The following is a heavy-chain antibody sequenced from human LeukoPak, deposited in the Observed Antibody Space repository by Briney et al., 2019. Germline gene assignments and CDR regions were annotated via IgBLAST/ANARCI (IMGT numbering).Heavy chain of an antibody. V-gene: IGHV3-23*01. Sequence: PGGSLRLSCAASGFTFSSYAMSWVRQAPGKGLKGVSGVSGSGGSTYYADSVKGRFTISRDNSKNTLYLQMNTLRAEDTAVYYCAKGGGDYLIYYGMDVWGQGTTVTVSS. D-gene: IGHD4-17*01. CDR1: GFTFSSYA. J-gene: IGHJ6*02. CDR2: VSGSGGST. CDR3: AKGGGDYLIYYGMDV.